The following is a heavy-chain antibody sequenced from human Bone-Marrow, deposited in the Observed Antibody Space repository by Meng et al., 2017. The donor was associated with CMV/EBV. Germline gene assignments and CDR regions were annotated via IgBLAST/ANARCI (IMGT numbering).Heavy chain of an antibody. CDR3: VTGVGGY. CDR2: IKRKTEGGTT. Sequence: GGSLRLSCAASGFTFRNAWMSWVRQAPGKGLEWVGRIKRKTEGGTTDYGAPVKGRVTISRDDSKNTLYLQMDSLKTEDTAVYYCVTGVGGYWGQGTLVTVSS. CDR1: GFTFRNAW. V-gene: IGHV3-15*01. J-gene: IGHJ1*01. D-gene: IGHD3-16*01.